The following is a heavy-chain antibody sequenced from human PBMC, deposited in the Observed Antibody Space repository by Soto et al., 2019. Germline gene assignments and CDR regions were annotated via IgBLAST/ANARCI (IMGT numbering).Heavy chain of an antibody. CDR1: GASIRSISYY. D-gene: IGHD3-22*01. Sequence: SETLSLTCSIAGASIRSISYYWDWIRQPPGKGLEGIGSIYYSGSTYYNPSLKSRVTISVDTSKNQFSLKLSFVSAADMAVYYCPGAYYDINGYILDLWRKGTSVT. J-gene: IGHJ5*02. CDR3: PGAYYDINGYILDL. V-gene: IGHV4-39*01. CDR2: IYYSGST.